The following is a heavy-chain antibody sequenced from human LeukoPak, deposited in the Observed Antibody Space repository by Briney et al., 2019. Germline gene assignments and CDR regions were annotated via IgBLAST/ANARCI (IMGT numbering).Heavy chain of an antibody. CDR1: GFTVSSNY. J-gene: IGHJ6*03. Sequence: GVSLRLFCAASGFTVSSNYMSWVRQAPGKGLEWVSVIYSGGSTYYADSVKGRFTISRDNSKNTLYLQMNSLRAEDTAVYYCARENRVPMTNYYYYMDVWGKGTTVTVSS. CDR3: ARENRVPMTNYYYYMDV. CDR2: IYSGGST. D-gene: IGHD2-2*01. V-gene: IGHV3-66*02.